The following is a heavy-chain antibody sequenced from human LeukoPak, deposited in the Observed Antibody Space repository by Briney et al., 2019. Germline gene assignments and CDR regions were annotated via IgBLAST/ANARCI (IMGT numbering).Heavy chain of an antibody. D-gene: IGHD2-2*01. CDR1: GGSISSSSYY. CDR2: IYYSGST. J-gene: IGHJ6*02. Sequence: SETLSLTCTVSGGSISSSSYYWGWIRQPPGKGLEWIGSIYYSGSTYYNPSLKSRVTISVDTSKNQFSLKLSSVTAADTAVYYCASLPRVVPAAMGYYGMDVWGQGTRVTVSS. V-gene: IGHV4-39*01. CDR3: ASLPRVVPAAMGYYGMDV.